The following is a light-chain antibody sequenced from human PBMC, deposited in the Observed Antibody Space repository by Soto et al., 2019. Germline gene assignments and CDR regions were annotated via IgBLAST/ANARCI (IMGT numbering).Light chain of an antibody. CDR2: GQN. Sequence: QSVLTQPPSASGTPGQRVTICCSGSSSNIGRNTVNWYQQLPGTAPKLLIYGQNQRPSGVPDRFSGSKSGTSASLAISGLQSEDEADYYCAVWDDSLDSRVFGGGTKLTVL. CDR1: SSNIGRNT. CDR3: AVWDDSLDSRV. V-gene: IGLV1-44*01. J-gene: IGLJ2*01.